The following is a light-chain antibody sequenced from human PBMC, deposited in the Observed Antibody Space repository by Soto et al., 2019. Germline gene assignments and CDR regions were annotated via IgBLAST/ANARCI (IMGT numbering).Light chain of an antibody. Sequence: DIQMTQSPSTLSAPVGDRVTITCRASQSISSWLAWYQQKPGKAPKLLIYKASTLQSGVPSRFSGSGSGTEFTLAISRLQPDDSATYYCQQYNDNWTFGQGTKVEIK. J-gene: IGKJ1*01. V-gene: IGKV1-5*03. CDR1: QSISSW. CDR2: KAS. CDR3: QQYNDNWT.